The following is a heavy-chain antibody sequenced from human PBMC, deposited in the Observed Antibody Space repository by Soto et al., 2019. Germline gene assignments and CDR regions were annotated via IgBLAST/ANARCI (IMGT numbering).Heavy chain of an antibody. D-gene: IGHD2-15*01. CDR3: AKLSVVAATPYI. Sequence: GGSLRLSCAASGFTFTNYVMSWVRQAPGRGLEWVSAIGGSDGSTYYADSVKGRFTISRDNSKNMLYLQMNSLRAEDTAVYYCAKLSVVAATPYIWGQGTMVTVSS. CDR2: IGGSDGST. V-gene: IGHV3-23*01. J-gene: IGHJ3*02. CDR1: GFTFTNYV.